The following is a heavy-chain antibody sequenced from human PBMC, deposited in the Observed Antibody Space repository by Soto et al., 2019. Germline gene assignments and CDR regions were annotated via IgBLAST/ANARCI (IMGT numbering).Heavy chain of an antibody. CDR2: INAGNWNT. V-gene: IGHV1-3*01. CDR3: AGDAGSFDY. CDR1: GYTFSNFA. J-gene: IGHJ4*02. D-gene: IGHD3-10*01. Sequence: QVQLVQSGAEVKKPGASVKVSCKASGYTFSNFAMHWVRQAPAQRLEWRGGINAGNWNTTFSQNFQGRVTITRDTSAMTAYMERSSLRSEGAAVYYCAGDAGSFDYWGQGTLVTVSS.